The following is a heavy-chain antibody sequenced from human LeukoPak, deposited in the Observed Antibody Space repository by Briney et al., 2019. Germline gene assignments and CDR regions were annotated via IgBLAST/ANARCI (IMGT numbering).Heavy chain of an antibody. CDR2: ISAYNGNT. D-gene: IGHD6-6*01. CDR1: GYTFTSYG. J-gene: IGHJ3*02. V-gene: IGHV1-18*01. Sequence: ASVKVSCKASGYTFTSYGISWVRQAPGQGLEWMGWISAYNGNTNYAQKLQGRVTMTTDTSTSTAYMELRSLRSDDTAVYYCPRDLFPLTAARFDFDAFDIWGQGTMVTVSS. CDR3: PRDLFPLTAARFDFDAFDI.